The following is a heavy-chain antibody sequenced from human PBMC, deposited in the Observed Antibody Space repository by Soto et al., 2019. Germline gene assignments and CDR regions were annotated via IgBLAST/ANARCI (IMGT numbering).Heavy chain of an antibody. D-gene: IGHD2-15*01. CDR3: ARDKCSGGSCGNWFDP. CDR2: IYHSGST. V-gene: IGHV4-4*02. J-gene: IGHJ5*02. Sequence: SETLSLTCAFSVGSIISSNWCSWVRQPPGKGLEWIGEIYHSGSTNYNPSLKSRVTISVDKSKNQFSLKLSSVTAADTAVYYCARDKCSGGSCGNWFDPWGQGTLVTVSS. CDR1: VGSIISSNW.